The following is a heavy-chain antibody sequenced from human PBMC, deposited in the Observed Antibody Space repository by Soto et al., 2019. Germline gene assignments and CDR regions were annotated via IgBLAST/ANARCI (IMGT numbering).Heavy chain of an antibody. V-gene: IGHV1-69*02. CDR3: ASLRGYSGYGGDYYYYMDV. Sequence: VASVKVSCKASGGTFSSYTISWVRQAPGQGLEWMGRIIPILGIANYAQKFQGRVTITADKSTSTAYMELSSLRSEDTAVYYCASLRGYSGYGGDYYYYMDVWGKGTTVTVS. CDR2: IIPILGIA. D-gene: IGHD5-12*01. J-gene: IGHJ6*03. CDR1: GGTFSSYT.